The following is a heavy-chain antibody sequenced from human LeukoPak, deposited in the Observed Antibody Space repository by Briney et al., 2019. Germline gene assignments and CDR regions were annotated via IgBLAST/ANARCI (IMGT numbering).Heavy chain of an antibody. D-gene: IGHD6-13*01. Sequence: SVKVSCKASGGTFNNYAYNWVRQAPGQGLEWMGGIIPVFGAANYTQKFQGRVTITTDESTSTAYMDLSSLRSEDTAVYYCARGGGAAAGKTYYYYYMDVWGKGTMVTVSS. CDR1: GGTFNNYA. V-gene: IGHV1-69*05. CDR3: ARGGGAAAGKTYYYYYMDV. J-gene: IGHJ6*03. CDR2: IIPVFGAA.